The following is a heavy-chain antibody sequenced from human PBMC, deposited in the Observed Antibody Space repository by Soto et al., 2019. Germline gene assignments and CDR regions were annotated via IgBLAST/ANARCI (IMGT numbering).Heavy chain of an antibody. Sequence: WGSLVVSCVSSVFTFSIYAMSWVRQAPGKGLDRHLGKGLEWVSSITVSGDGTYYADSVKGRFTISRDNSKNTLYLQMNSLRAEDTAVYYCAKFSGAVYYYGMDVWGQGTTVTVSS. V-gene: IGHV3-23*01. J-gene: IGHJ6*01. CDR2: ITVSGDGT. CDR1: VFTFSIYA. D-gene: IGHD1-20*01. CDR3: AKFSGAVYYYGMDV.